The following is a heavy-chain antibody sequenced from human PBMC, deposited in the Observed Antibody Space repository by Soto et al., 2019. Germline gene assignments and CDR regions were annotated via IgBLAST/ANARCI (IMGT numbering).Heavy chain of an antibody. V-gene: IGHV4-59*01. D-gene: IGHD3-10*01. J-gene: IGHJ4*02. Sequence: SETLSLTCTVSGGSISSYYWSWIRQPPGKGLEWIGYIYYSGSTNYNPSLKSRVTISVDTSKNQFSLKLSSVTAADTAVYYCARDSAVRGVDYWGQGTLVTVSS. CDR3: ARDSAVRGVDY. CDR1: GGSISSYY. CDR2: IYYSGST.